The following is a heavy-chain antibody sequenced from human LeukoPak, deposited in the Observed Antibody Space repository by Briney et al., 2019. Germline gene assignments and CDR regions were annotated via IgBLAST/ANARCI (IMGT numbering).Heavy chain of an antibody. CDR1: GFTFTSYA. CDR2: IKAGNGNT. V-gene: IGHV1-3*01. J-gene: IGHJ5*02. CDR3: ARAVVAATLEDYNWFDP. Sequence: GGSLRLSCAASGFTFTSYAMHWVRQAPGQRLEWMGWIKAGNGNTKYSQKFQGRVTITRDTSASTAYMELSSLRSEDTAVYYCARAVVAATLEDYNWFDPWGQGTLVTVSS. D-gene: IGHD2-15*01.